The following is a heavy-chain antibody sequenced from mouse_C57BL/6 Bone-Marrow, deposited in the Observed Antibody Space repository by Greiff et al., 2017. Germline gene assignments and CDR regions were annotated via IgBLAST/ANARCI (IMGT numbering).Heavy chain of an antibody. CDR1: GFTFSDYY. V-gene: IGHV5-16*01. CDR2: INYDGSST. J-gene: IGHJ2*01. D-gene: IGHD2-3*01. Sequence: EVQLVESEGGLVQPGSSMKLSCTASGFTFSDYYMAWVRQVPEKGLEWVANINYDGSSTYYLDSLKSRFIISRDNAKNILYLQMSSLKSEDTATYYCARVSMMVTSYYFDYWGQGTTLTVSS. CDR3: ARVSMMVTSYYFDY.